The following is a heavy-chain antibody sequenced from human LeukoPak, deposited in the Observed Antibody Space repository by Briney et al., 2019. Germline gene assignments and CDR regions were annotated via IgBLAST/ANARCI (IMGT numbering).Heavy chain of an antibody. CDR1: GFTFSSYW. CDR3: AVHSSGWKRFDY. D-gene: IGHD6-19*01. J-gene: IGHJ4*02. CDR2: IKQDGTEI. V-gene: IGHV3-7*01. Sequence: GGPLGLSCAASGFTFSSYWMTWVRQAPGKGLEWVANIKQDGTEIFYVDSVKGRFTISRDNAENSLYLRMNTLRAEDTAVYYCAVHSSGWKRFDYWGQGTLVTVSS.